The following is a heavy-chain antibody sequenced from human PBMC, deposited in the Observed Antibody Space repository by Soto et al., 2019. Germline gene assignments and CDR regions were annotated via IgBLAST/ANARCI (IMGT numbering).Heavy chain of an antibody. Sequence: GESLKISCKGSGYSFSNYWIGWVRQMPGKGLVWLGFFFLVDSVTSSSPSFKGQFTFSADKSISPAYLQWSSLKASDTAMYYCARLPMTTYGMDVWGQGTTVTVS. CDR1: GYSFSNYW. V-gene: IGHV5-51*01. J-gene: IGHJ6*02. CDR2: FFLVDSVT. D-gene: IGHD1-1*01. CDR3: ARLPMTTYGMDV.